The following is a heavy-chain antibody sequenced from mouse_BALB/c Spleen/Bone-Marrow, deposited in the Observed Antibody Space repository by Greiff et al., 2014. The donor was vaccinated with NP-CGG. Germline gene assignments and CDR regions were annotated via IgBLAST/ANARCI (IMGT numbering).Heavy chain of an antibody. J-gene: IGHJ4*01. V-gene: IGHV5-9-4*01. Sequence: DVKLVESGGGLVKPGGSLKLSCAASGFTFSSYAMSWVRQSPEKRLEWVAEISSGGNYTYYPDTVTGRFTISRDNAKNILYLEMSCLRSDDTAMYYCVRAYGSSYAMDYWGQGTSVTVSS. CDR3: VRAYGSSYAMDY. CDR2: ISSGGNYT. D-gene: IGHD1-1*01. CDR1: GFTFSSYA.